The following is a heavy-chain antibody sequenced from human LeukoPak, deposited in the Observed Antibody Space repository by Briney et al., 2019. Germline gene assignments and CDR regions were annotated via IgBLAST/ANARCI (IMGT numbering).Heavy chain of an antibody. CDR1: GISFSTYA. CDR3: AKDKMVRGDLYYYYYMDV. D-gene: IGHD3-10*01. Sequence: GGSLRLSCTASGISFSTYAMSWVRQTPGKGLEWVSAISGSGRSPYYADSVKGRFTISRDNSKNTLYLQMNSLRAEDTAVYYCAKDKMVRGDLYYYYYMDVWGKGTTVTVSS. V-gene: IGHV3-23*01. J-gene: IGHJ6*03. CDR2: ISGSGRSP.